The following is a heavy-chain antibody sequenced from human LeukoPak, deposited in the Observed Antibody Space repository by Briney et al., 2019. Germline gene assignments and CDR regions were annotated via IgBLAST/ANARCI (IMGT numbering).Heavy chain of an antibody. V-gene: IGHV3-9*01. Sequence: GRSLRLSCAASGFTFDDYAMPWVRQAPGKGLEWVSGISWNSGSIGYADSVKGRFTISRDNAKNSLYLQMNSLRAEDTALYYCAKDPFGGYDFWSGTYYYYGMDVWGQGTTVTVSS. CDR1: GFTFDDYA. D-gene: IGHD3-3*01. CDR3: AKDPFGGYDFWSGTYYYYGMDV. CDR2: ISWNSGSI. J-gene: IGHJ6*02.